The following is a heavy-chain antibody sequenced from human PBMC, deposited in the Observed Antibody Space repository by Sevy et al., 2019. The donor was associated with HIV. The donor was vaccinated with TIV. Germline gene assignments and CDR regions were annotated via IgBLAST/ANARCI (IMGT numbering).Heavy chain of an antibody. V-gene: IGHV3-7*01. CDR2: IKQDGSEK. CDR1: GFTFSNYW. D-gene: IGHD6-13*01. Sequence: GGSLRLSCAASGFTFSNYWMSWVRQAPGKGLEWVASIKQDGSEKYYVDSVKGRFTISRDNAKNSLFVQMNSLRAEDTAMYFCARSERAAGTFDPWGQGTLVTVSS. CDR3: ARSERAAGTFDP. J-gene: IGHJ5*02.